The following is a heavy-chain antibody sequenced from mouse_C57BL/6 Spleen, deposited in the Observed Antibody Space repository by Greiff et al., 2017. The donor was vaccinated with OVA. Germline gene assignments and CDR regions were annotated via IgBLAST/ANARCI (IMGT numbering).Heavy chain of an antibody. V-gene: IGHV1-18*01. CDR2: INPNNGGT. CDR1: GYTFTDYN. D-gene: IGHD1-1*02. CDR3: ARRREGGFLYAMDC. Sequence: EVQLQQSGPELVKPGASVKIPCKASGYTFTDYNMDWVKQSHGKSLEWIGDINPNNGGTIYNQKFKGKATLTVDKSSSTAYMELRSLTSEDTAVYYCARRREGGFLYAMDCWGQGTSVTVSS. J-gene: IGHJ4*01.